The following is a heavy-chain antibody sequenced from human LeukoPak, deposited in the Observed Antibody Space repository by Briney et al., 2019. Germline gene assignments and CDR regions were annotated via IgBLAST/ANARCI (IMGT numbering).Heavy chain of an antibody. D-gene: IGHD3-10*01. CDR2: ISGSGGST. CDR1: GFTFSSYA. J-gene: IGHJ4*02. V-gene: IGHV3-23*01. Sequence: GWSLTLSCPASGFTFSSYAMSWVRQAPGKGLEGVSAISGSGGSTYYADSVKGRFTISRHNSKNTLYLQMNSLRAEDTAVYYCAKDSAYYYGSGSSFDYWGQGTLVTVSS. CDR3: AKDSAYYYGSGSSFDY.